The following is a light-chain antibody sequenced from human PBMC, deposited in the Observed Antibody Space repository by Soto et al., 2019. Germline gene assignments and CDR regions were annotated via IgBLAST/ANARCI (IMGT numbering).Light chain of an antibody. CDR1: QSVSSNF. J-gene: IGKJ3*01. V-gene: IGKV3-20*01. CDR2: DAS. Sequence: EIVLTQSPGTLSLSPGERATLSCRASQSVSSNFLGWYQQKPGQAPRLLIYDASNRATGIPDRFSGSGSGTDFTLTISRLEPEDFAVYYCQQYNHWPPVFTFGPGTKVDIK. CDR3: QQYNHWPPVFT.